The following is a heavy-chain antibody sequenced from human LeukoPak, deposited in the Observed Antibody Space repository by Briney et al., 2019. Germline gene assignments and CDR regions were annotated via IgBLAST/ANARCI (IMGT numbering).Heavy chain of an antibody. D-gene: IGHD3-10*01. CDR2: IIPIFGTA. V-gene: IGHV1-69*01. J-gene: IGHJ3*02. CDR3: VLNSRMVRDDAFDI. Sequence: ASVKVSCKASGGTFSSYAISWVRQAPGQGLEWMGGIIPIFGTANYAQKSQGRVTITADESTSTAYMELSSLRSEDTAVYYCVLNSRMVRDDAFDIWAKGQWSPSLQ. CDR1: GGTFSSYA.